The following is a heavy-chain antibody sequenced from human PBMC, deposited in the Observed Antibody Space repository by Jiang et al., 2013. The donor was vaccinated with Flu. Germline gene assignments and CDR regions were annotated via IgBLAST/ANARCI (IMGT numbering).Heavy chain of an antibody. D-gene: IGHD4-17*01. CDR1: GGTFSTYA. Sequence: SGAEVKKPGSSVKVSCKASGGTFSTYAINWVRQAPGQGLEWMGTIIPMFDTTNYAQKFQGRVTITADESTSTAYMELSSLRSEDTAVYCCARGTYTVTTTGYYYYYGMDVWGQGTTVTVSS. CDR3: ARGTYTVTTTGYYYYYGMDV. J-gene: IGHJ6*02. V-gene: IGHV1-69*15. CDR2: IIPMFDTT.